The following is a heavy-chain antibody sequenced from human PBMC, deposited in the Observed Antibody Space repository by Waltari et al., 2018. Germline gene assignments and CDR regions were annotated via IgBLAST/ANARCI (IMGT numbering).Heavy chain of an antibody. J-gene: IGHJ3*02. D-gene: IGHD3-22*01. CDR3: AKALLDKSEYDSDAFDI. CDR1: GFTFDDYT. V-gene: IGHV3-43*01. Sequence: EVQLVESGGVVVQPGGSLRLSCAASGFTFDDYTMHWVRQAPGKGLEWVSLISWDGGSTYDADSVKGRFTISRDNSKNSLYLQMNSLRTEDTALYYCAKALLDKSEYDSDAFDIWGQGTMVTVSS. CDR2: ISWDGGST.